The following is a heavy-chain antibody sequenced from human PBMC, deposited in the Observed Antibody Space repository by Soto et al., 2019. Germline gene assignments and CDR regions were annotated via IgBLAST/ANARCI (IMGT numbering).Heavy chain of an antibody. CDR1: GFTFSSYT. Sequence: GGSLRLSCAASGFTFSSYTMHWVRQAPGKGLEWVSSISTGSSYIYYADSLKGRFTISRDNAGNSLYLQMNSLRAEDTAVYYCAREMKQLVQEGFLQHWGQGTLVTVSS. J-gene: IGHJ1*01. CDR3: AREMKQLVQEGFLQH. D-gene: IGHD6-13*01. V-gene: IGHV3-21*01. CDR2: ISTGSSYI.